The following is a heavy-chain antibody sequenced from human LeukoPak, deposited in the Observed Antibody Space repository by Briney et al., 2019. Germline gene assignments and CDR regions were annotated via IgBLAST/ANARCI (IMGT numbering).Heavy chain of an antibody. CDR1: GFTFSSYA. V-gene: IGHV3-64D*06. D-gene: IGHD1-14*01. CDR3: VNAPGREPYYFDY. J-gene: IGHJ4*02. Sequence: PGGSLRLSCSASGFTFSSYAMHWVRQAPGKGLEYVSAISSNGGSTYYADSVKGRFTISRGNSKNTLYLQMSSLRAEDTAVYYCVNAPGREPYYFDYWGQGTLVTVSS. CDR2: ISSNGGST.